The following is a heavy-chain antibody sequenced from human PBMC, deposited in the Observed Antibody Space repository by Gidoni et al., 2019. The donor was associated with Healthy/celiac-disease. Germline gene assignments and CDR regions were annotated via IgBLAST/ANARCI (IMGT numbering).Heavy chain of an antibody. J-gene: IGHJ3*01. Sequence: MSWVRQAPGKGLEWVSAISGSGGSTYYADSVKGRFTISRDNSKNTLYLQMNSLRAEDTAVYYCAKDRSGSSPWGHGTMVTVSS. V-gene: IGHV3-23*01. CDR3: AKDRSGSSP. CDR2: ISGSGGST. D-gene: IGHD3-10*01.